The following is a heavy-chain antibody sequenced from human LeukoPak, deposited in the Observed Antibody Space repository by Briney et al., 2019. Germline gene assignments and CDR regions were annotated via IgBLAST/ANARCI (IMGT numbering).Heavy chain of an antibody. Sequence: GGSLRLSCAASGFTFSSYWMSWVRQAPGKGLEWVANIKQDGSEKYYVDSVKGRFTISRDNAKNSLYLQMNSLRAEDTAVYYCARDPSSGWYRTFDYWGQGTLVTVSS. V-gene: IGHV3-7*01. CDR2: IKQDGSEK. J-gene: IGHJ4*02. D-gene: IGHD6-19*01. CDR3: ARDPSSGWYRTFDY. CDR1: GFTFSSYW.